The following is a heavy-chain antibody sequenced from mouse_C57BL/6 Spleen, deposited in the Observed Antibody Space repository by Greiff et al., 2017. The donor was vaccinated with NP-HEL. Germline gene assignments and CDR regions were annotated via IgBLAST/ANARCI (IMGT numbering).Heavy chain of an antibody. D-gene: IGHD3-3*01. J-gene: IGHJ2*01. CDR1: GFTFSSYG. CDR2: ISSGGSYT. V-gene: IGHV5-6*02. CDR3: ARRPSSRHFDY. Sequence: DVMLVESGGDLVKPGGSLKLSCAASGFTFSSYGMSWVRQTPDKRLEWVATISSGGSYTYYPDSVKGRFTISRDNAKNTLYLQMSSLKSEDTAMYYCARRPSSRHFDYWGQGTTLTVSS.